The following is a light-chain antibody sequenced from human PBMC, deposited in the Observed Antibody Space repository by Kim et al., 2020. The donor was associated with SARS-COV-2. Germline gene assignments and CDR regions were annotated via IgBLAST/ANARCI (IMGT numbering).Light chain of an antibody. V-gene: IGKV1-33*01. Sequence: ASVGDRVTITCRASQDISQYLNCYQQKPGEAPKLVIYDAFNLETGVTSRFRGSGSGTGFTFTITSLQPEDIATYYCQHYDNLPMYTFGQGTKLEIK. J-gene: IGKJ2*01. CDR2: DAF. CDR1: QDISQY. CDR3: QHYDNLPMYT.